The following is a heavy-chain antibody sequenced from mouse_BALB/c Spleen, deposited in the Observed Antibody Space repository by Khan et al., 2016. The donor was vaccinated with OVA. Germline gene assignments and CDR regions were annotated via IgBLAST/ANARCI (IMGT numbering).Heavy chain of an antibody. V-gene: IGHV1-77*01. Sequence: QVQLQQSGPELVKPGASVKMSCKASGYTFTDYIMSWVKQRTGQGLEWIGAIYPGSGSTSYNEKFKGKATLTDDTSSNTAYMHLSILTSEDSAVYCCPRSPYGNSLAYWGQGTLCTVSA. D-gene: IGHD2-1*01. CDR3: PRSPYGNSLAY. CDR1: GYTFTDYI. J-gene: IGHJ3*01. CDR2: IYPGSGST.